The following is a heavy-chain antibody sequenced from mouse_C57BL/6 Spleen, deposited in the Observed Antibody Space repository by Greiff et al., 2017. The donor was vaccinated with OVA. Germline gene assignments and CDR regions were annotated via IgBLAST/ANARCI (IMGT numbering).Heavy chain of an antibody. J-gene: IGHJ2*01. V-gene: IGHV5-4*01. Sequence: EVQLVESGGGLVKPGGSLKLSCAASGFTFSSYAMSWVRQTPEKRLEWVATISDGGSYTYYPDNVKGRFTISRDNAKNNLYLQMSHLKSEDTAMYYCASDGGEYLDYWGQGTTLTVSS. CDR2: ISDGGSYT. CDR3: ASDGGEYLDY. CDR1: GFTFSSYA.